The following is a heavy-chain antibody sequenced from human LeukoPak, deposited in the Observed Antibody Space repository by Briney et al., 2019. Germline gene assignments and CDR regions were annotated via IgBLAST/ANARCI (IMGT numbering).Heavy chain of an antibody. D-gene: IGHD5-18*01. CDR1: GFTFSSYA. V-gene: IGHV3-64*01. J-gene: IGHJ4*02. CDR2: ISSNGGST. Sequence: GGSLRLSCAASGFTFSSYAMHWVRQAPGKGLEYVSAISSNGGSTYYANSVKGRFTISRDNSKNTLYLQMGSLRAEDMAVYYCARGGYSYGYFPVGLSSFDYWGQGTLVTVSS. CDR3: ARGGYSYGYFPVGLSSFDY.